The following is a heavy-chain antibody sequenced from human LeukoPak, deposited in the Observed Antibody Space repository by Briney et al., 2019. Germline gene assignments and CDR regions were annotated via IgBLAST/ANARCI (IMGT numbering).Heavy chain of an antibody. CDR3: ARDRINWNDVSYYYYGMDV. D-gene: IGHD1-1*01. CDR2: IYSGGST. V-gene: IGHV3-66*01. Sequence: GGSLRLSCAASGFTVSSNYMSWVRQAPGKGLEWVSVIYSGGSTYYADSVKGRFTISRDNSKNTLYFQMNSLRAEDTAVYYCARDRINWNDVSYYYYGMDVWGQGTTVTVSS. CDR1: GFTVSSNY. J-gene: IGHJ6*02.